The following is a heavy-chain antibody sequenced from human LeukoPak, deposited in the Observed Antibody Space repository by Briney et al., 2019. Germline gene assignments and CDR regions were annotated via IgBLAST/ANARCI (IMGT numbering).Heavy chain of an antibody. V-gene: IGHV4-34*01. CDR2: INHSGST. D-gene: IGHD3-22*01. J-gene: IGHJ2*01. Sequence: SETLSLTCAVYGGSFSGYYWSWIRQPPGKGLEWIGEINHSGSTNYNPSLKSRVTISVDTSKNQFSLKLSSVTAADTAVYYCARRRGPITMTVVTWARYNWYFDLWGRGTLVTVSS. CDR1: GGSFSGYY. CDR3: ARRRGPITMTVVTWARYNWYFDL.